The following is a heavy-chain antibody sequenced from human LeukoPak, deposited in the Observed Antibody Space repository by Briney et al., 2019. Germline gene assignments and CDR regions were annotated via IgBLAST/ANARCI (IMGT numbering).Heavy chain of an antibody. CDR3: ARDVGYSYGYSFDY. J-gene: IGHJ4*02. CDR2: IYSGGST. CDR1: GFTVSSNY. V-gene: IGHV3-53*04. D-gene: IGHD5-18*01. Sequence: PGGSLRLSCAASGFTVSSNYVSWVLQAPGQGLEWVSVIYSGGSTYYADSVKGRFTISRHNSKNTLYLQMNSLRADDTAVYYCARDVGYSYGYSFDYWGQGTLVTVSS.